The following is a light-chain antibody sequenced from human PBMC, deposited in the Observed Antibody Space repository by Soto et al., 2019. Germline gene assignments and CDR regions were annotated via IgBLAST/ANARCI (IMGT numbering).Light chain of an antibody. V-gene: IGLV2-14*01. CDR3: SSYTSSDTLVV. Sequence: QSVLTQPASVSGSPGQSITVSCTGTTGDVGGYNYVSWYQQHPGKAPKLIIYEVTNRPSGVSNRFSASKSGNTASLTISGLQADDEADYYCSSYTSSDTLVVVGTGTKVTVL. CDR1: TGDVGGYNY. CDR2: EVT. J-gene: IGLJ1*01.